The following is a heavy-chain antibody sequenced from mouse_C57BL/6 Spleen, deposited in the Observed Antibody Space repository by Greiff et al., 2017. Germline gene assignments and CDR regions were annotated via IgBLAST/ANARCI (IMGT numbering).Heavy chain of an antibody. Sequence: QVQLKQSGPELVKPGASVKISCKASGYAFRSSWMNWVKQRPGKGLEWIGRIYPGDGDTNYNGKFKGKATLTADKSSSTAYMQLSSLTSEDSAVYFCARGWLLSFAYWGQGTLVTVSA. CDR2: IYPGDGDT. J-gene: IGHJ3*01. CDR1: GYAFRSSW. D-gene: IGHD2-3*01. CDR3: ARGWLLSFAY. V-gene: IGHV1-82*01.